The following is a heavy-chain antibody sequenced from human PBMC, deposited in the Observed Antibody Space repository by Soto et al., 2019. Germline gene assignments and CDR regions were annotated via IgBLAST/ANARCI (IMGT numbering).Heavy chain of an antibody. Sequence: ASVKVSCKASGGTFSSYAISWVRQAPGRGLEWMGGIIPIFGTANYAQKFQGRVTITADESTSTAYMELSSLRSEDTAVYYCARGGYSYGYGYWGQGTLVTVSS. D-gene: IGHD5-18*01. CDR1: GGTFSSYA. V-gene: IGHV1-69*13. CDR2: IIPIFGTA. J-gene: IGHJ4*02. CDR3: ARGGYSYGYGY.